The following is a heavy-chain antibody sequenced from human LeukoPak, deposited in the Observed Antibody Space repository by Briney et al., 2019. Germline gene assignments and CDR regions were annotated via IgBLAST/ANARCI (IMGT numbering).Heavy chain of an antibody. J-gene: IGHJ5*02. V-gene: IGHV3-30*02. Sequence: PGGSLRLSCAASGFTFSGYGMHWVRQAPGKGLEWVAFIRYDGSNKYYADSVKGRFTISRDNSKNTLYLQMNSLRAEDTAVYYCARGGSYHNWFDPWGQGTLVTVSS. D-gene: IGHD2-21*01. CDR2: IRYDGSNK. CDR3: ARGGSYHNWFDP. CDR1: GFTFSGYG.